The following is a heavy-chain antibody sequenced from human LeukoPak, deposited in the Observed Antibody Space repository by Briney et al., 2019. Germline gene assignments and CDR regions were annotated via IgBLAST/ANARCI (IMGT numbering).Heavy chain of an antibody. V-gene: IGHV3-30*03. J-gene: IGHJ5*02. D-gene: IGHD1-26*01. Sequence: GGSLRLSCAASGFTFSTYGMHWVRQAPGKGLEWVAVISYDGRNKYYADSVKGRFTISRDNSKITVYLQMNSLTPEDTAVYYCARDLIVGATNWFDPWGQGTLVTVSS. CDR3: ARDLIVGATNWFDP. CDR1: GFTFSTYG. CDR2: ISYDGRNK.